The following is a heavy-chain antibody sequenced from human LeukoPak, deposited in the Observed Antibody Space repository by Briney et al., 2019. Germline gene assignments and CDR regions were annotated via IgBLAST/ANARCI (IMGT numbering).Heavy chain of an antibody. Sequence: PSETLSLTCTVSGGSISSYYWSWIRQPPGKGLEWIGYIYYSGSTNYNPSLKSRVTISVDTSKNQFSLKLSSVTAADTAAYYCARLSVTTHFDYWGQGTLVTVSS. CDR1: GGSISSYY. CDR2: IYYSGST. V-gene: IGHV4-59*08. D-gene: IGHD4-11*01. CDR3: ARLSVTTHFDY. J-gene: IGHJ4*02.